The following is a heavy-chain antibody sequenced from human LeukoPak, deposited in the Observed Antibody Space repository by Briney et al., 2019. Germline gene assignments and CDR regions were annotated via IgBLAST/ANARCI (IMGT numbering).Heavy chain of an antibody. Sequence: SETLSLTCAVYGGSFSGYYWSWIRQPPGKGLEWIGEINHSGSTNYNPSLKSRVPISVDTSKNQFSLKLSSVTAADTAVYYCARAIVVVVAATYFDYWGQGTLVTVSS. J-gene: IGHJ4*02. V-gene: IGHV4-34*01. D-gene: IGHD2-15*01. CDR2: INHSGST. CDR1: GGSFSGYY. CDR3: ARAIVVVVAATYFDY.